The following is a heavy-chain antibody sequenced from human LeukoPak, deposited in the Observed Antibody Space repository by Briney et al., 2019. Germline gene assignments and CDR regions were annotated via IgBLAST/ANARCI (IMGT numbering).Heavy chain of an antibody. Sequence: GGSLRLSCAASGFSFSSYSMNWVRQAPGKGLEWVSGITGSADITYYADSVKGRFTISRDNSKNTLYLQINSLRAEDTAVYYCAELGITMIGGVWGKGTTVTISS. D-gene: IGHD3-10*02. CDR2: ITGSADIT. CDR3: AELGITMIGGV. V-gene: IGHV3-23*01. CDR1: GFSFSSYS. J-gene: IGHJ6*04.